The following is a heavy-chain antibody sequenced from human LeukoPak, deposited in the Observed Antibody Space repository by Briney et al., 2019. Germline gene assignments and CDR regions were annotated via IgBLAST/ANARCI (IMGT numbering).Heavy chain of an antibody. J-gene: IGHJ4*02. V-gene: IGHV3-30*02. CDR2: IRYDGSNK. Sequence: GGSLRLSCAGSGFSFSSYGMHWVRQAPGKGLEWVAFIRYDGSNKYYADSVKGRFTISRDNSKNTLYLQMNSLRAGDTAVYYCAKPHFDDWGQGTLVTVSS. CDR1: GFSFSSYG. CDR3: AKPHFDD.